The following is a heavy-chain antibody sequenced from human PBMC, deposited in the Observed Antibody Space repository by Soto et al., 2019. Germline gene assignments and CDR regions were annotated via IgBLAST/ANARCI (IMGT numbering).Heavy chain of an antibody. CDR1: GGTFSSYA. Sequence: SVKVSCKASGGTFSSYAISWVRQAPGQGLEWMGGIIPIFGTANYAQKFQGRVTITTDKSTSTAYMELSSLRSEDTAVYYCARGRGSVAGKGPIDYWGQGTLVTVSS. V-gene: IGHV1-69*05. CDR2: IIPIFGTA. CDR3: ARGRGSVAGKGPIDY. J-gene: IGHJ4*02. D-gene: IGHD6-19*01.